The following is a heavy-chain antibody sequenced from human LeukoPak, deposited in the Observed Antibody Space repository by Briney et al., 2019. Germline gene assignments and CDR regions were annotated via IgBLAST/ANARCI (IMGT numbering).Heavy chain of an antibody. CDR1: GFTFSSYA. CDR3: AKDGTTTITFDY. D-gene: IGHD1-1*01. CDR2: ISGNGGTT. J-gene: IGHJ4*02. V-gene: IGHV3-23*01. Sequence: GGSLRLSCAASGFTFSSYAMSWVRQAPGKGLEWVSDISGNGGTTYYRDSVKGRFTISRDNSKNTLYLQMNSLRAEDTAVYYCAKDGTTTITFDYWGQGALVTVSS.